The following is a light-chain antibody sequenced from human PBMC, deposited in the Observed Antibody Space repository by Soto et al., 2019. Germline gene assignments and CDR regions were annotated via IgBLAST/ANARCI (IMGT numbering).Light chain of an antibody. J-gene: IGKJ4*01. CDR3: QQYYSTPLT. CDR2: WAS. CDR1: QSVLYSSNNKNY. V-gene: IGKV4-1*01. Sequence: DTVMTQSPDSLAVSLGERATINCKSSQSVLYSSNNKNYLAWYQQRPGQPPKLLIYWASTRESGVPDRFSGSGSGTDFTLTISNLQAEDVAVYYCQQYYSTPLTFGGGTKVEIK.